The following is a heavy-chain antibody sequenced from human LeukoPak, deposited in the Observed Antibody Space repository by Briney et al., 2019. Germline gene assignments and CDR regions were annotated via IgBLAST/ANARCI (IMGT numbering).Heavy chain of an antibody. D-gene: IGHD5-24*01. CDR1: GFTVSNNY. Sequence: PGGSLRLSCAASGFTVSNNYMSWVRQAPGKGLEWFSVIYTGGGTYYADYVKGRFTISRDNSKNTLYLQMNSLRAEDTAVYYCARGGGYNSGDSWGQGTLVTVSS. CDR2: IYTGGGT. CDR3: ARGGGYNSGDS. J-gene: IGHJ4*02. V-gene: IGHV3-53*01.